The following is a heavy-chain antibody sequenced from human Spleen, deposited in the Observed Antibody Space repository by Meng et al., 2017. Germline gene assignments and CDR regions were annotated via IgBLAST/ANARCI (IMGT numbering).Heavy chain of an antibody. J-gene: IGHJ3*02. CDR3: ARDREVFITRRDAFDI. Sequence: GESLKISCAASGFTFSNFEMSWVRQAPGKGLEWVSYISGSDSIYYADSVKGRFTISRDNAKNSLYLQMNSLRAEDTAVYYCARDREVFITRRDAFDIWGQGKMV. V-gene: IGHV3-48*03. CDR2: ISGSDSI. CDR1: GFTFSNFE. D-gene: IGHD3-22*01.